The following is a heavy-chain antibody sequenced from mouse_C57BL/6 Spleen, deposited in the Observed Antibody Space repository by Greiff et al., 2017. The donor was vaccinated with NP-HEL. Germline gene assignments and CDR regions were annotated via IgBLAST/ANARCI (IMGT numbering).Heavy chain of an antibody. J-gene: IGHJ2*01. Sequence: QVQLQQSGAELVKPGASVKLSCKASGYTFTSYWMQWVKQRPGQGLEWIGEIDPSDSYTNYNQKFKGKATLTVDTSSSTAYMQLSSLTSEDSAVYYCARGGGSRYFDYWGQGTTLTVSS. V-gene: IGHV1-50*01. CDR3: ARGGGSRYFDY. CDR2: IDPSDSYT. D-gene: IGHD1-1*01. CDR1: GYTFTSYW.